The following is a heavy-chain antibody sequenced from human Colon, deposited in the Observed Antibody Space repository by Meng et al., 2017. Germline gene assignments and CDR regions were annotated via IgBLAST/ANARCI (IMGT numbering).Heavy chain of an antibody. V-gene: IGHV1-2*02. CDR1: AYTFTRYY. CDR3: ARASFEWLRPPLDY. D-gene: IGHD5-12*01. CDR2: INPNSGGA. Sequence: ASVKVSCKASAYTFTRYYMHWVRQAPGQGLEWMGWINPNSGGATYAQKFQGRVTMTWDTSINTAYMELSSLRSDDAAVYFCARASFEWLRPPLDYWGQGTLVTVSS. J-gene: IGHJ4*02.